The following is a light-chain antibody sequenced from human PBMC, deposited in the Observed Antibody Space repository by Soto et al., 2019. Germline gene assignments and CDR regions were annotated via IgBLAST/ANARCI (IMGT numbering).Light chain of an antibody. CDR3: QQDYSTLAT. CDR2: AAS. Sequence: QLSKSPSSLSASVSYRFTMTCQAAESISRHLNWYQQKPGRAPDLLIYAASTLPNGVPSRFTGSGSGTEFTLTITGLQLEDFATYYCQQDYSTLATYGQGTRLEIK. J-gene: IGKJ5*01. V-gene: IGKV1-39*01. CDR1: ESISRH.